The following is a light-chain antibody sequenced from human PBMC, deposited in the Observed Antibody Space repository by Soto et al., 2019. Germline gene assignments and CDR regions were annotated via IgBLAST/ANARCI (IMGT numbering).Light chain of an antibody. CDR3: QQSFSSRWT. CDR1: HTIVTD. CDR2: SSS. V-gene: IGKV1-39*01. J-gene: IGKJ1*01. Sequence: DIQMTQSPSSLSASVGDRVTVTCRAGHTIVTDVSWYQQRPGKAPNLLIYSSSTVQSGVPSRFSGSGSGTDFTLTISSLQPEDFATYYCQQSFSSRWTFGQGTKVDIK.